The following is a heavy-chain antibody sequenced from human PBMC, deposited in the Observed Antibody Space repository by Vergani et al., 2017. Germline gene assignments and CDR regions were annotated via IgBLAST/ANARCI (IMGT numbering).Heavy chain of an antibody. V-gene: IGHV3-30*07. D-gene: IGHD3-3*01. CDR1: GFTFSSYA. CDR2: ISYDGSNK. Sequence: QVQLVESGGGVVQPGRSLRLSCAASGFTFSSYAMHWVRQAPGKGLEWVAVISYDGSNKYYADSVKGRFTISRDNSKNTLYLQMNSLRAEDTAVYYCAIDWVITIFGVSADAFDIWGQGTMVTVSS. J-gene: IGHJ3*02. CDR3: AIDWVITIFGVSADAFDI.